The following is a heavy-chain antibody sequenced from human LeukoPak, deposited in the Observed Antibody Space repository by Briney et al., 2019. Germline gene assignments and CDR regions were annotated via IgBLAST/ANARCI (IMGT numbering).Heavy chain of an antibody. J-gene: IGHJ4*02. V-gene: IGHV1-69*13. CDR1: GGTFSSYA. CDR3: ASSSLISYYFDY. CDR2: IIPIFGTA. Sequence: SVKVSCKASGGTFSSYAISWVRQAPGQGLEWMGGIIPIFGTANYAQKFQGRVTITADESTSTAYMELSSLRSEDTAVYYCASSSLISYYFDYWGQGTLVTVSS. D-gene: IGHD3-16*01.